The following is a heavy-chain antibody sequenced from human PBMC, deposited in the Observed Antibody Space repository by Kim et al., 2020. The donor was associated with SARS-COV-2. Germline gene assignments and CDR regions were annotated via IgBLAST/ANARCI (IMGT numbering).Heavy chain of an antibody. V-gene: IGHV1-69*01. CDR3: ATRNYVFLTGAFDS. J-gene: IGHJ4*02. Sequence: YRHVLQDRSTITVDESTNTVYLELSSLTSEDTAVYFCATRNYVFLTGAFDSWGQGTLVTVSS. D-gene: IGHD3-9*01.